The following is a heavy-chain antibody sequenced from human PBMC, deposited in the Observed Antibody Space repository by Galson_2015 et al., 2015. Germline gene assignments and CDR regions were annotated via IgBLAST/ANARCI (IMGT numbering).Heavy chain of an antibody. D-gene: IGHD7-27*01. CDR3: ARRTLGIERLDWYFDL. J-gene: IGHJ2*01. Sequence: HPGKGLEWIGSIYYSASTYYNPSLKSRVTISVDTSKNQFSLKLSSVTAADTAVYYCARRTLGIERLDWYFDLWGRGTLVTVSS. CDR2: IYYSAST. V-gene: IGHV4-39*01.